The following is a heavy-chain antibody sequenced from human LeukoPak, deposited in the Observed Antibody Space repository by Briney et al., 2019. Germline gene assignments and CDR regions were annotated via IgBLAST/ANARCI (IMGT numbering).Heavy chain of an antibody. Sequence: ASVKVSCKASGYTFTSYDINWVRQATGQWLEWMGWMNPNSGNTGYAQKFQGRVTMTRNTSISTAYMELSSLRSEDTAVYYCARGLIAAAGDDAFDIWGQGTMVTVSS. CDR1: GYTFTSYD. V-gene: IGHV1-8*01. D-gene: IGHD6-13*01. J-gene: IGHJ3*02. CDR3: ARGLIAAAGDDAFDI. CDR2: MNPNSGNT.